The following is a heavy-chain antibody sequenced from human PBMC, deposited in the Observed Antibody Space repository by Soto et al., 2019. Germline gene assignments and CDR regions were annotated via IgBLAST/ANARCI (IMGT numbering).Heavy chain of an antibody. V-gene: IGHV4-59*08. D-gene: IGHD2-15*01. Sequence: PSETLSLTCTVSGGSISGYYWSLIRQPPGKGLEWIGYIYYSGSTNYNPSLKSRVTISVDTSKNQFSLKLSSVTAADTAVYYCARRYGGTFDYWGQGTLVTVSS. CDR2: IYYSGST. J-gene: IGHJ4*02. CDR3: ARRYGGTFDY. CDR1: GGSISGYY.